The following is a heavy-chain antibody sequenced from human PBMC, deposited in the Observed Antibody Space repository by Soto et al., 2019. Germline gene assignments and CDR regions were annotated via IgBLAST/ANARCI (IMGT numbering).Heavy chain of an antibody. V-gene: IGHV3-66*01. CDR2: IYSGGST. Sequence: PGGSLRLSCAASGFTVSSNYMSWVRQAPGKGLEWGSVIYSGGSTYYADSVKGRFTISRDNSKNTLYLQMNSLRAEDTAVYYCARVGEWLRSRKFDYWGKGTLVTVSS. CDR3: ARVGEWLRSRKFDY. D-gene: IGHD5-12*01. J-gene: IGHJ4*02. CDR1: GFTVSSNY.